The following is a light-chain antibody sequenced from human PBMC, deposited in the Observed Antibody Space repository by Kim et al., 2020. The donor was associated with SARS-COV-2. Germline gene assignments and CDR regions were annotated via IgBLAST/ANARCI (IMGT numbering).Light chain of an antibody. V-gene: IGLV1-47*01. CDR2: RDS. CDR3: SSWDDTLRAWV. Sequence: GQRVTISCSGIASNIGSNSVFWYQQLPGSAPKVLIYRDSQRPSGVPARFSGTKSGTSASLAISGVRSDDEADYFCSSWDDTLRAWVFGGGTKVTVL. J-gene: IGLJ3*02. CDR1: ASNIGSNS.